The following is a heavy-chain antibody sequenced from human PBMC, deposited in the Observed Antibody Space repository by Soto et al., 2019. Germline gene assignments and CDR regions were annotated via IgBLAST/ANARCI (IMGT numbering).Heavy chain of an antibody. CDR3: ARDLYGSGSLSENWFDP. D-gene: IGHD3-10*01. J-gene: IGHJ5*02. CDR1: GFTFSSYS. CDR2: ISSSSSYI. V-gene: IGHV3-21*01. Sequence: PGGSLRLSCAASGFTFSSYSMNWVRQAPGKGLEWVSSISSSSSYIYYADSVKGRFTISRDNAKNSLYLQMNSLRAEDTAVYYCARDLYGSGSLSENWFDPWGQGTLVTVSS.